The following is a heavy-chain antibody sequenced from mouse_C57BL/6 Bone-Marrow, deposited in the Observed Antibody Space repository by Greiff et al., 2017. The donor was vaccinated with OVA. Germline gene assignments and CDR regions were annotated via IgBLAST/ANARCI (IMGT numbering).Heavy chain of an antibody. J-gene: IGHJ2*01. CDR3: ARKLRYVFDY. CDR1: GYTFTNYW. CDR2: IYPGGGYT. V-gene: IGHV1-63*01. Sequence: QVQLKESGAELVRPGTSVKMSCKASGYTFTNYWIGWAKQRPGHGLEWIGDIYPGGGYTNYNEKFKGKATLTADKSSSTAYMQFSSLTSEDSAIYYCARKLRYVFDYWGQGTTLTVSS. D-gene: IGHD1-1*01.